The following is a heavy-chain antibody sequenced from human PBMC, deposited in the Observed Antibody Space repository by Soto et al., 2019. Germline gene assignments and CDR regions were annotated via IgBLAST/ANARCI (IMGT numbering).Heavy chain of an antibody. V-gene: IGHV3-33*01. D-gene: IGHD3-10*01. Sequence: QVQLVESGGGVVQPGRSLRLSCAASGFTFSSYGMHWVRQAPGKGLEWVAVIWYDGSNKYYADSVKGRFTISRDNSKNTLYLQMNSLRAEDTAVYYCARDRSSYTMVRGVLHYWGQGTLVTVSS. CDR2: IWYDGSNK. J-gene: IGHJ4*02. CDR3: ARDRSSYTMVRGVLHY. CDR1: GFTFSSYG.